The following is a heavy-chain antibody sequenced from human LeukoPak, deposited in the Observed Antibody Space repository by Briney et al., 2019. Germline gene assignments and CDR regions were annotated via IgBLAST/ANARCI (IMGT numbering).Heavy chain of an antibody. CDR2: INPNSVGT. J-gene: IGHJ4*02. V-gene: IGHV1-2*02. CDR1: GYTFTGYY. Sequence: ASVKVSCKASGYTFTGYYMHWVRQAPGQGLEWMVWINPNSVGTNYAQKFQGRVTMTRDTSISTAYMELSRLRSDDTAVYYCARPPRYCSSTSCYFNYWGQGTLVTVSS. CDR3: ARPPRYCSSTSCYFNY. D-gene: IGHD2-2*01.